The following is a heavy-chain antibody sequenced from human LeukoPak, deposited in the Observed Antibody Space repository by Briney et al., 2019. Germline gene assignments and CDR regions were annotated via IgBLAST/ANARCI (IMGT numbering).Heavy chain of an antibody. D-gene: IGHD3-10*01. CDR1: GGSISSYY. V-gene: IGHV4-4*07. J-gene: IGHJ6*03. Sequence: PSETLSLTCTVSGGSISSYYWSWIRQPAGKGLEWIGRIYTSGSTNYNPSLKSRVTISVDTSKNQFSLKLSSVTAADTAVYYCARGLGLWFGEGYYYYMDVWGKGTTVTVSS. CDR3: ARGLGLWFGEGYYYYMDV. CDR2: IYTSGST.